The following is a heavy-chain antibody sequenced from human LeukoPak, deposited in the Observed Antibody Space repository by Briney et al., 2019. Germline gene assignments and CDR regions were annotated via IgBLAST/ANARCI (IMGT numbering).Heavy chain of an antibody. D-gene: IGHD3-22*01. J-gene: IGHJ4*02. Sequence: ASVKVSCKASGYTFTSYGISWVRQAPGQGLEWMGWISAYNGNTNYAQKLQGRVTMTTDTSTSTAYMELRSLRSDDTAVYYCARDLILYYDSSGYATFDYWGQGTLVTVSS. CDR1: GYTFTSYG. CDR3: ARDLILYYDSSGYATFDY. V-gene: IGHV1-18*01. CDR2: ISAYNGNT.